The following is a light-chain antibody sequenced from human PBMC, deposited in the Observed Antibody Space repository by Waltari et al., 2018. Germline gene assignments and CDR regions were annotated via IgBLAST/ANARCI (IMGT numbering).Light chain of an antibody. CDR1: QGIRDA. CDR3: QQFNNYVMT. Sequence: AIQLTQSPSSLSASVGDRVTITCRASQGIRDALVWYQQKPGKPPKLLIYDGSTLDRGVPSRFSGSGSGTDFTLTISSLQPEDFASYYCQQFNNYVMTFGQGTRLDIK. J-gene: IGKJ5*01. CDR2: DGS. V-gene: IGKV1D-13*01.